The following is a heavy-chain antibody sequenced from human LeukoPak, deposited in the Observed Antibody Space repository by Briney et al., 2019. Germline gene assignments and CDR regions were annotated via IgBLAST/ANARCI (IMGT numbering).Heavy chain of an antibody. Sequence: ASVKVSCKASGYTFTSYDINWVRQATGQGLEWMGWMNPNSGNTGYAQKFRGRVTMTRNTSISTAYMELRSLRSDDTAVYYCARAGIWNYDFDYWGQGTLVTVSS. CDR2: MNPNSGNT. J-gene: IGHJ4*02. CDR3: ARAGIWNYDFDY. V-gene: IGHV1-8*01. CDR1: GYTFTSYD. D-gene: IGHD1-7*01.